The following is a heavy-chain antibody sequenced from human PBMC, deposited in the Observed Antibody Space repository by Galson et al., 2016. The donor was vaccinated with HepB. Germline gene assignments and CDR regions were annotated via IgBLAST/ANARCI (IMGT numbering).Heavy chain of an antibody. V-gene: IGHV3-9*01. D-gene: IGHD4-17*01. CDR1: GFTFDDYA. CDR2: ISWNSDSI. J-gene: IGHJ6*02. CDR3: AKDISGDYDYYYAMDV. Sequence: SLRLSCAASGFTFDDYAMHWVRQAPGKGLEWVSGISWNSDSIGYADSVKGRFTISRGNAKNSLYLQMNSLRAEDTAVYYCAKDISGDYDYYYAMDVWGQGTTVTVSS.